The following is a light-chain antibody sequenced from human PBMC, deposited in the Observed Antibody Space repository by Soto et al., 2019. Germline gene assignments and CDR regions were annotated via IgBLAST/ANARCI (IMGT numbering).Light chain of an antibody. CDR1: SSNIGSHT. V-gene: IGLV1-44*01. CDR2: NTY. Sequence: QSALTQPPSASGTPGQRVTISCFGSSSNIGSHTVNWSQQLPGTAPRLLIYNTYYRPSGVPDRFSGSKSGTSASLAISGLLSEDEADYYCAAWDDSLNGVVFGGGPQLTVL. CDR3: AAWDDSLNGVV. J-gene: IGLJ2*01.